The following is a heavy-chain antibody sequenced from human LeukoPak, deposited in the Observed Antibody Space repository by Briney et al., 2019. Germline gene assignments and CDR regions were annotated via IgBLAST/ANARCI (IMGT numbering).Heavy chain of an antibody. V-gene: IGHV1-46*01. CDR1: GYTSTSYY. CDR2: INPSGGST. D-gene: IGHD6-19*01. CDR3: AKDRAYRAVAGLSDTQNYFDY. J-gene: IGHJ4*02. Sequence: ASVKVSCKASGYTSTSYYMHWVRQAPGQGLEWMGIINPSGGSTSYAQKFQGRVTMTRDMSTSTVYMELSSLRSEDTAVYYCAKDRAYRAVAGLSDTQNYFDYWGQGTLVTVSS.